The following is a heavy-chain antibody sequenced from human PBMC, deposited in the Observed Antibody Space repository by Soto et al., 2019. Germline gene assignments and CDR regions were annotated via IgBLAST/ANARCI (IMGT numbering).Heavy chain of an antibody. Sequence: GGSLRLSCAASGFTFSSYAMSWVRQAPGKGLEWVSAISGSGGSTYYADSVKGRFTISRDNSKNTLYLQMNSLRAEDTAVYYCAKDPTPMGVGRSGFDYWGQGTLVTVSS. D-gene: IGHD1-26*01. CDR3: AKDPTPMGVGRSGFDY. V-gene: IGHV3-23*01. CDR1: GFTFSSYA. CDR2: ISGSGGST. J-gene: IGHJ4*02.